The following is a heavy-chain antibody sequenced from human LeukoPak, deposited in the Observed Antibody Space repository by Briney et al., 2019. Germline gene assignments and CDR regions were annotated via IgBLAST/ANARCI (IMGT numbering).Heavy chain of an antibody. CDR2: INHSGST. V-gene: IGHV4-34*01. J-gene: IGHJ4*02. Sequence: PSETLSLTCAVHGGSFSGYYWSWIRQPPGKGLEWIGEINHSGSTNCNSSLKSRVTISVDTSKNQFSLKLSSVTAADTAVYYCARGGVGSSGYYFDYWGQGTLVTVSS. CDR3: ARGGVGSSGYYFDY. CDR1: GGSFSGYY. D-gene: IGHD3-22*01.